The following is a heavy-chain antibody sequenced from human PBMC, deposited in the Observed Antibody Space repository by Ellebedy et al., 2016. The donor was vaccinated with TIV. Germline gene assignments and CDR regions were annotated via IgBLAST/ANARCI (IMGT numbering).Heavy chain of an antibody. V-gene: IGHV3-23*01. D-gene: IGHD6-19*01. Sequence: GESLKISCAASGFTFSSYAMSWVRQAPGKGLEWVSGIRGSGGSTYNADSVKGRFTISRDISKNTLDLQMNRLRADDTAVYYCAKLGIAVDNWFDPWGQGTLVTVSS. CDR2: IRGSGGST. CDR1: GFTFSSYA. J-gene: IGHJ5*02. CDR3: AKLGIAVDNWFDP.